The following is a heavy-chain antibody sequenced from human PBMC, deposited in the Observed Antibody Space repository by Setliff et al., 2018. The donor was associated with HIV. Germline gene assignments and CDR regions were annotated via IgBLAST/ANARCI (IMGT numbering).Heavy chain of an antibody. D-gene: IGHD2-8*01. Sequence: ASVKVSCKASGYTFTSYAMHWVRQAPGQRLEWMGWINAGNGNTKYSQKFQGRVTITRDTSASTAYMELSSLRSEDTAVYYCESKISCTNGVCLDAFDTWGQGTMVTVSS. CDR3: ESKISCTNGVCLDAFDT. CDR2: INAGNGNT. V-gene: IGHV1-3*01. CDR1: GYTFTSYA. J-gene: IGHJ3*02.